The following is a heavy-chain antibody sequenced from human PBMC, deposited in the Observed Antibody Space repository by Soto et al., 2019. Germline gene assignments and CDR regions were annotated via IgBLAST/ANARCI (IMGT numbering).Heavy chain of an antibody. CDR1: GFTFSSYG. CDR2: IWYDGSNK. CDR3: ARDRAITMVRGVIVIDAFDI. J-gene: IGHJ3*02. D-gene: IGHD3-10*01. V-gene: IGHV3-33*01. Sequence: XRILSCAASGFTFSSYGMHWVRQAPGKGLEWVAVIWYDGSNKYYADSVKGRFTISRDNSKNTLYLQMNSLRAEDTAVYYCARDRAITMVRGVIVIDAFDIWGQGTMVTGSS.